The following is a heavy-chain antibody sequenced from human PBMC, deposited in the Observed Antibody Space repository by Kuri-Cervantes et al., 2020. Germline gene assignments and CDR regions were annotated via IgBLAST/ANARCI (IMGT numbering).Heavy chain of an antibody. Sequence: GESLKISCAASGFTFSNAWMSWVRQAPGKGLEWVSGINWNGGSTGYADSVKGRFTISRDNSKNTLYLQMNSLRAEDTAVYYCAKDSSWFGEDDAFDIWGQGTMVTVSS. D-gene: IGHD3-10*01. CDR3: AKDSSWFGEDDAFDI. CDR2: INWNGGST. V-gene: IGHV3-20*04. J-gene: IGHJ3*02. CDR1: GFTFSNAW.